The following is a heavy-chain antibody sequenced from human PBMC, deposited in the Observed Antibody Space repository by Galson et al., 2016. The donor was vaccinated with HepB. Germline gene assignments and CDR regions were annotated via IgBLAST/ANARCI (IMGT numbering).Heavy chain of an antibody. J-gene: IGHJ6*02. D-gene: IGHD3-10*01. CDR2: FNPGGGTT. Sequence: SVKVSCKASGYTFTRYYIHWVRQAPGQGLEWMGMFNPGGGTTRYAQKFQGRVTMTRDTSTSTVYMELRSLRSDPTAVYYFAREMVYGSGSHHYVLDVWGQGTTVTVSS. CDR1: GYTFTRYY. V-gene: IGHV1-46*01. CDR3: AREMVYGSGSHHYVLDV.